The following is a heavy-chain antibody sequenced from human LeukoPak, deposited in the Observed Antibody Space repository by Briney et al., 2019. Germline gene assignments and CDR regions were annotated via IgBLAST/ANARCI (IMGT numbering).Heavy chain of an antibody. V-gene: IGHV3-74*01. D-gene: IGHD6-19*01. CDR2: INSDGSST. CDR1: GFTLSPYW. CDR3: AKDPSSGWYAPFDY. Sequence: PGGSLRLSCSASGFTLSPYWMHWVRQSPGKGLVWVSRINSDGSSTTYADSVKGRFTISRDNTKNTLYLQMNILRAEDTAVYYCAKDPSSGWYAPFDYWGQGTLVSVSS. J-gene: IGHJ4*02.